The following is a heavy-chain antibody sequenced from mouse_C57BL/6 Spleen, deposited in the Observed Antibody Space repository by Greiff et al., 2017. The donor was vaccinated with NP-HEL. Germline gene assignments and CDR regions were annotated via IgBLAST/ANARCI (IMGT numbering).Heavy chain of an antibody. CDR2: IDPSDSYT. D-gene: IGHD3-3*01. Sequence: QVQLKQPGAELVMPGASVKLSCKASGYTFTSYWMHWVKQRPGQGLEWIGEIDPSDSYTNYNQKFKGKSTLTVDKSSSTAYMQLSSLTSEDSAVYYCARGGTADYWGQGTTLTVSS. CDR1: GYTFTSYW. J-gene: IGHJ2*01. CDR3: ARGGTADY. V-gene: IGHV1-69*01.